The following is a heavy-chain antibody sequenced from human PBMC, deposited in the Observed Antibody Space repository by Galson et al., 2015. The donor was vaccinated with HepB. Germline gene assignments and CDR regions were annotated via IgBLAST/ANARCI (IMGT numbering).Heavy chain of an antibody. J-gene: IGHJ4*02. D-gene: IGHD3-22*01. CDR2: IIPVRDIT. CDR3: ARDYYDSNGYYAGHLDF. Sequence: SVKVSCKASGGTFSSYSIAWVRQAPGQGLEWMGRIIPVRDITNYAQKFQGRVTITAGKSTTTAYMELSSLGSDDTAVYFCARDYYDSNGYYAGHLDFWGQGTLVTVSS. CDR1: GGTFSSYS. V-gene: IGHV1-69*04.